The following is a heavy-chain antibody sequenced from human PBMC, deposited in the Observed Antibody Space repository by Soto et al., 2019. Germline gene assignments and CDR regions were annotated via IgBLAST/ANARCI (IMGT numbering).Heavy chain of an antibody. CDR2: IYYSGST. J-gene: IGHJ5*02. Sequence: PSETLSLTCTVSGGSISSGGYYWSWIRQHPGKGLEWIGYIYYSGSTYYNPSLKSRVTISVDTSKNQFSLKLSSVTAADTAVYYCAREDSSGTNWFDPWGQGTLVTVSS. CDR1: GGSISSGGYY. D-gene: IGHD3-22*01. V-gene: IGHV4-31*03. CDR3: AREDSSGTNWFDP.